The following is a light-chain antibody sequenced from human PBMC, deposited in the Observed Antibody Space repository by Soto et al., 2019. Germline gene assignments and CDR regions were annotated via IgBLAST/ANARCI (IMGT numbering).Light chain of an antibody. CDR1: QSITNR. Sequence: DIQMTQSPSTLSGSVGDRATITCRASQSITNRLAWYQQKPGEAPKVLIYDASNLESGVPSRFSGSGSGTEFILTISSLQPDDFASYYCQHYGGMWTFGQGTKVDIK. J-gene: IGKJ1*01. CDR3: QHYGGMWT. V-gene: IGKV1-5*01. CDR2: DAS.